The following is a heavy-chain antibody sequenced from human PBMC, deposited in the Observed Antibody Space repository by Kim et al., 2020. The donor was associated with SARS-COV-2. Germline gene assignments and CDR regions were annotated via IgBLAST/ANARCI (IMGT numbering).Heavy chain of an antibody. V-gene: IGHV3-30*18. Sequence: GGSLRLSCAASGFTFRSYGMPWVRQAPGKGLEWVAVISYDGSNKYYADSVKGRFTFSRDNSKNTLYLQMNSPRAEDTAVYYCAKAPLLWFGDLEDAFDI. CDR1: GFTFRSYG. CDR3: AKAPLLWFGDLEDAFDI. J-gene: IGHJ3*02. D-gene: IGHD3-10*01. CDR2: ISYDGSNK.